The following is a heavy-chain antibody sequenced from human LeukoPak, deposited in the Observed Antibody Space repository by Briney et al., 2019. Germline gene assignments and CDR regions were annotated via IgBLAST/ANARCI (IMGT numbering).Heavy chain of an antibody. J-gene: IGHJ3*02. Sequence: SETLSLTCTVSGGSISSYYWSWIRQPPGKGLEWIGYIYYSGSTNYNPSLKSRVTISVDTSKNQFSLKLSSVTAADTAVYYCATSAYYYDSSGYSNDAFDIWGQGTMVTVSS. CDR1: GGSISSYY. D-gene: IGHD3-22*01. CDR3: ATSAYYYDSSGYSNDAFDI. V-gene: IGHV4-59*08. CDR2: IYYSGST.